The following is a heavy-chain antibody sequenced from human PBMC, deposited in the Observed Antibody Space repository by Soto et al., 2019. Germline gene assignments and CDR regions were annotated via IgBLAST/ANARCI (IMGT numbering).Heavy chain of an antibody. J-gene: IGHJ4*02. Sequence: QLQLQESGPGLVKPSETLSLTCTVSGGSISSSSYYWGWIRQPPGKGLEWIGSIYYSGSTYYNPSLKSRVTISVDTSKNQFSLKLSSVTAADTAVYYCARHGPEGATIVPMSVDYWGQGTLVTVSS. CDR3: ARHGPEGATIVPMSVDY. V-gene: IGHV4-39*01. CDR2: IYYSGST. CDR1: GGSISSSSYY. D-gene: IGHD1-26*01.